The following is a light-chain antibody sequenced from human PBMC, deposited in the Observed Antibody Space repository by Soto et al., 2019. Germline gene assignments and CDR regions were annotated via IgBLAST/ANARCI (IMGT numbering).Light chain of an antibody. J-gene: IGLJ1*01. CDR3: CSYAGRDTLYV. CDR1: STDVGGYNY. V-gene: IGLV2-11*01. CDR2: DVS. Sequence: QSALNQPRSVSGSPGQSVTISCTGTSTDVGGYNYVSWYQQHPGKVPKLMLYDVSKRPSGVPDRSSGSKSGNTASLTVSGLQAEDEADYYCCSYAGRDTLYVFGSGTKVTVL.